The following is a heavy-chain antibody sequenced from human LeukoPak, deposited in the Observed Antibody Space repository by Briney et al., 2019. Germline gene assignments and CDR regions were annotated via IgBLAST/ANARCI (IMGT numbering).Heavy chain of an antibody. CDR2: IYTSGST. CDR3: AREGQSGYSSGWYHYYFDY. Sequence: SQTLSLTCTVSGGSISSGSYYWSWIRQPAGKGLEWIGRIYTSGSTNYNPSLKSRVTISVDTSKNQFSLKLSSVTAADTAVYYCAREGQSGYSSGWYHYYFDYWGQGTLVTVSS. D-gene: IGHD6-19*01. J-gene: IGHJ4*02. V-gene: IGHV4-61*02. CDR1: GGSISSGSYY.